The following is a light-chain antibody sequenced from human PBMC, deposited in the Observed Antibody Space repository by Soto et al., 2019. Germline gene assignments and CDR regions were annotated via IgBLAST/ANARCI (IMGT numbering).Light chain of an antibody. J-gene: IGKJ1*01. CDR3: QQYNNWPQT. V-gene: IGKV3-15*01. Sequence: MVMTQSPATLSVSPWERATLSCRASQSVSSKLAWYQQKPGQAPRLLIYDTSTRATGIPARFSGSGSGTEFTLTISSLQSEDFAEYHCQQYNNWPQTFGQGTKVDIK. CDR1: QSVSSK. CDR2: DTS.